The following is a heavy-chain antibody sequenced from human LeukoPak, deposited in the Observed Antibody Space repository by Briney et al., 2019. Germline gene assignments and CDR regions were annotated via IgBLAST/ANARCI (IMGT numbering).Heavy chain of an antibody. J-gene: IGHJ6*03. CDR1: GGSFSGYY. CDR3: ARGYSSSWYPHRYYYYYYMDV. V-gene: IGHV4-34*01. D-gene: IGHD6-13*01. CDR2: INHSGST. Sequence: SETLSLTCAVYGGSFSGYYWSWIRQPPGKGLEWIGEINHSGSTNYNPSLKSRVTISVDTSKNQFSLKLSSVTAADTAVYYCARGYSSSWYPHRYYYYYYMDVWGKGTTVTVSS.